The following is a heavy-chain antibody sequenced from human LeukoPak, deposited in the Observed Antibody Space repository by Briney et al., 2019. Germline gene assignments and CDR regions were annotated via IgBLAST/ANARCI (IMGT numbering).Heavy chain of an antibody. V-gene: IGHV4-34*01. CDR2: INHSGST. D-gene: IGHD6-13*01. CDR1: GGSISSYY. J-gene: IGHJ4*02. CDR3: ARRGYSSSWYKREQRYSDY. Sequence: PSETLSLTCTVSGGSISSYYWSWIRQPPGKGLEWIGEINHSGSTNYNPSLKSRVTISVDTSKNQFSLKLSSVTAADTAVYYCARRGYSSSWYKREQRYSDYWGQGTLVTVSS.